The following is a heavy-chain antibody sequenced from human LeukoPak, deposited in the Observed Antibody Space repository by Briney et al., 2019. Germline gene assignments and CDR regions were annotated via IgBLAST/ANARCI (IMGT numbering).Heavy chain of an antibody. D-gene: IGHD6-19*01. Sequence: ASVKVSCKTSGYTFTNYGISWVRQAPGQGLEWMGWISTYNGNTNYAQKLQGRVTMTTDTSTSTAYMELRSLRSDDTAVYYCARGAVAGTIDYWGQGTLVTVSS. J-gene: IGHJ4*02. CDR2: ISTYNGNT. V-gene: IGHV1-18*01. CDR3: ARGAVAGTIDY. CDR1: GYTFTNYG.